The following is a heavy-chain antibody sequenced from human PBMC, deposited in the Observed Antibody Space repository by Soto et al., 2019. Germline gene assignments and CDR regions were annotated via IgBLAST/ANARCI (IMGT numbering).Heavy chain of an antibody. J-gene: IGHJ2*01. CDR3: ARDLTSPHYWYFDL. CDR2: IWYDGSNK. CDR1: GFTFSSYG. V-gene: IGHV3-33*01. D-gene: IGHD2-2*01. Sequence: QVQLVESGGGVVQPGRSLRLSCAASGFTFSSYGMHWVRQAPGKGLEWVAVIWYDGSNKYYADSVKGRFTISRDNSKNTLYLQMNSLRAEDTAVYYCARDLTSPHYWYFDLWGRGTLVTVSS.